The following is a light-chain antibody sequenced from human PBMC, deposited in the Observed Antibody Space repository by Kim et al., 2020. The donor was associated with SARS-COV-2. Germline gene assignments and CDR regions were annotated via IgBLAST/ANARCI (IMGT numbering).Light chain of an antibody. Sequence: ALGQTVTITCQGDSVRYYYASWYEQKPGQAPVVVIYGNNNRPSGIPDRFSGSRSGNTASLTITGTQAEDEADYYCDSRDSSGNHWLFGGGTKLTVL. V-gene: IGLV3-19*01. CDR1: SVRYYY. CDR2: GNN. J-gene: IGLJ3*02. CDR3: DSRDSSGNHWL.